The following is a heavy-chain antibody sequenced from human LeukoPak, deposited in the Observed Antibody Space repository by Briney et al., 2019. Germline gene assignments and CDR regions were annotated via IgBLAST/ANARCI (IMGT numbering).Heavy chain of an antibody. CDR3: ARDIASGSYDAFDI. CDR1: GFTFSSYA. D-gene: IGHD1-26*01. J-gene: IGHJ3*02. CDR2: ISYDGSNK. V-gene: IGHV3-30-3*01. Sequence: GGSLRLSCAASGFTFSSYAMHWVRQAPGKGLEWVAVISYDGSNKYYADSMKGRFTISRDNSKNTLYLQMNSLRAEDTAVYYCARDIASGSYDAFDIWGQGTMVTVSS.